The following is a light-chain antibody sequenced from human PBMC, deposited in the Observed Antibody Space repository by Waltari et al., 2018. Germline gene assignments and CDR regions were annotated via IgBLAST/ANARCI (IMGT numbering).Light chain of an antibody. V-gene: IGLV1-47*01. CDR1: SSNSGTNN. Sequence: QSVLTQPPSASGTPGQRVTISCSGGSSNSGTNNVSWYQQLPGTAPQLLTYRNDQRPSGVPDRFSGSKSGTSASLAISGLRSEDEADYYCATWDDSLSGRMFGGGTKLTVL. J-gene: IGLJ3*02. CDR3: ATWDDSLSGRM. CDR2: RND.